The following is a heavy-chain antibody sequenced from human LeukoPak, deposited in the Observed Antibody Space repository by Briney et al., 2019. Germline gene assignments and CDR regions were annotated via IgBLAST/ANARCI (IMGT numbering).Heavy chain of an antibody. CDR1: GGSFSGYY. V-gene: IGHV4-34*01. Sequence: SETLSLTCAVYGGSFSGYYWSWIRQPPGKGLEWIGEINHSGSTNYNPSLKSRVTISVDRSKKQFSLKLSSVTAADTAVYYCAGHYYDSSGYKGPFDYWGQGILVTVSS. D-gene: IGHD3-22*01. CDR2: INHSGST. J-gene: IGHJ4*02. CDR3: AGHYYDSSGYKGPFDY.